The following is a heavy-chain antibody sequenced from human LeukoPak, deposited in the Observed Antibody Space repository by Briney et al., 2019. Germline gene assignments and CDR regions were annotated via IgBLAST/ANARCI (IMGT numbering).Heavy chain of an antibody. V-gene: IGHV4-30-4*01. D-gene: IGHD3-10*01. CDR2: IHDSGST. J-gene: IGHJ5*02. CDR3: ARGFGAGNYYYGWFDP. Sequence: PSQTLSLTCTVSGASISIGDYHWNWIRQPPGKGLEWIGFIHDSGSTYYNPSRKSRVSISRDMSKNQLSLMLSSVTAADTAVYYCARGFGAGNYYYGWFDPWGQGTLVSVSS. CDR1: GASISIGDYH.